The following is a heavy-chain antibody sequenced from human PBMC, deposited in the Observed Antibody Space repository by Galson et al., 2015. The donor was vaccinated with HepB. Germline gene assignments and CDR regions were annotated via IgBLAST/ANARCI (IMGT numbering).Heavy chain of an antibody. D-gene: IGHD3-22*01. V-gene: IGHV1-3*01. J-gene: IGHJ4*02. Sequence: SVKVSCKASGYTFISYTVHWVRQAPGQRLEWVGLINPGNGNTKYSQKFQGRVTITRDTSASTAYMELSSLRSEDTAVYYCARPDQGYYDNSGYYWGQGSLLTVFS. CDR3: ARPDQGYYDNSGYY. CDR1: GYTFISYT. CDR2: INPGNGNT.